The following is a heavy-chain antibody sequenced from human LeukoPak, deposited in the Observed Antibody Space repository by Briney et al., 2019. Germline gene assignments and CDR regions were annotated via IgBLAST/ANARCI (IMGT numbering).Heavy chain of an antibody. Sequence: ASVKVSCKASGYTFTGYYMHWVRQAPGQGLEWMGWINPNSGGTNYAQKFQGRVTMTRDTSISTAYMELSRPRSDDTAVYYCARDAYSGYDAFDYWGQGTLVTVSS. CDR2: INPNSGGT. D-gene: IGHD5-12*01. CDR3: ARDAYSGYDAFDY. CDR1: GYTFTGYY. V-gene: IGHV1-2*02. J-gene: IGHJ4*02.